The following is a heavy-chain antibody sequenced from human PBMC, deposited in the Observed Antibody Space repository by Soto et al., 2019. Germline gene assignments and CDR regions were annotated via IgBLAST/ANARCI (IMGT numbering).Heavy chain of an antibody. D-gene: IGHD1-26*01. CDR2: INRSGST. J-gene: IGHJ4*02. V-gene: IGHV4-34*01. CDR1: GGSFSGYF. Sequence: SETLSLTCAVYGGSFSGYFWSWIRQPPGKGLEWIGEINRSGSTNYKPSLKSRVTISADTSKNQFSLKVNSVTAADTAVYYCARGLFSENYYSGGWYYFDYWGQGTLVTVSS. CDR3: ARGLFSENYYSGGWYYFDY.